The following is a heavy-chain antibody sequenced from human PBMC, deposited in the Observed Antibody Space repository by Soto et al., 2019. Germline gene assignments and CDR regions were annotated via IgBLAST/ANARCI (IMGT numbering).Heavy chain of an antibody. D-gene: IGHD6-19*01. Sequence: QVQLVESGGGVVQPGRSLRLSCAASGFTFSSYGMHWVRQAPGKGLEWVAVISYDGSNKYYADSVKGRFTISRDNSKNTLYLQMNSLRAEDTAVYYCAKELNSSGWYSQPYYYYGMDVWGQGTTVTVSS. CDR2: ISYDGSNK. V-gene: IGHV3-30*18. CDR1: GFTFSSYG. CDR3: AKELNSSGWYSQPYYYYGMDV. J-gene: IGHJ6*02.